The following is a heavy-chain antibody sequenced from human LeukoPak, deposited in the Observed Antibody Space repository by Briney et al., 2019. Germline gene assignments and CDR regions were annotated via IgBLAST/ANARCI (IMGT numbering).Heavy chain of an antibody. CDR2: ISSSSSYI. V-gene: IGHV3-21*01. CDR3: ARDRTNSRSFDY. CDR1: GFTFSSYS. D-gene: IGHD2-21*01. J-gene: IGHJ4*02. Sequence: GGSLRLSCAASGFTFSSYSMNWVRQAPGKGLEWVSSISSSSSYIYYADSVKGRFTISRDNAKNSLYLQMNSLRAEDTAVYYCARDRTNSRSFDYWSQGTLVTVSS.